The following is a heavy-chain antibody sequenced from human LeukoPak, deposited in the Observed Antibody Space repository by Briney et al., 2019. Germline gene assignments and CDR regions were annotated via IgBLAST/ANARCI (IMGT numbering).Heavy chain of an antibody. CDR2: IGAYNGNT. CDR1: GYTFTSYG. V-gene: IGHV1-18*01. CDR3: ARDGYYYDSSGYYYVRGDDAFDI. Sequence: GASVKVSCKASGYTFTSYGISWGRQAPGPGLEWMGWIGAYNGNTNYAQKLQGRVTMTTDTSTSTAYMELRSLRSDDTAVYYCARDGYYYDSSGYYYVRGDDAFDIWGQGTMVTVSS. D-gene: IGHD3-22*01. J-gene: IGHJ3*02.